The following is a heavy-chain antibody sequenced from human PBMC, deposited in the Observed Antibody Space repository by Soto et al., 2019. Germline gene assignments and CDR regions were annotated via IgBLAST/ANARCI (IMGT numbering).Heavy chain of an antibody. CDR3: ARDMGYSYRTGYGLDV. J-gene: IGHJ6*02. D-gene: IGHD5-18*01. Sequence: RRLSCEASGFNFGSYAMHWVRQTPGKGLEWVAVISFDGSNKFYAESVKGRITISRDNSKNTLFLQMNSLRPEDTAVYYCARDMGYSYRTGYGLDVWGQGTTVTVSS. CDR1: GFNFGSYA. CDR2: ISFDGSNK. V-gene: IGHV3-30-3*01.